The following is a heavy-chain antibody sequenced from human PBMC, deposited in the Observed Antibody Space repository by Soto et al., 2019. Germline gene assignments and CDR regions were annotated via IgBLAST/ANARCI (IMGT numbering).Heavy chain of an antibody. CDR3: ARDLDYGGNPGRDY. V-gene: IGHV3-13*01. Sequence: GGSLRLSCAASGFTFSSYDMHWVRQATGKGLEWVSAIGTAGDTYYPGSVKGRFTISRENAKNSLYLQMNSLRAGDTAVYYCARDLDYGGNPGRDYWGQGTLVTVSS. J-gene: IGHJ4*02. CDR2: IGTAGDT. CDR1: GFTFSSYD. D-gene: IGHD4-17*01.